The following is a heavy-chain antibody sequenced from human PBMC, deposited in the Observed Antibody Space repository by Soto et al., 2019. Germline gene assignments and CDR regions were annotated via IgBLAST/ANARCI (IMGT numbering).Heavy chain of an antibody. CDR2: ISGSGGST. CDR3: AKDQKAARPVGDWFDP. V-gene: IGHV3-23*01. Sequence: PGGSLRLSCAASGFTFSSYAISWVRQAPGKGLEWVSAISGSGGSTYYADSVKGRFTISRDNSKNTLYLQMNSLRAEDTAVYYCAKDQKAARPVGDWFDPWGQGTLVTVSS. CDR1: GFTFSSYA. D-gene: IGHD6-6*01. J-gene: IGHJ5*02.